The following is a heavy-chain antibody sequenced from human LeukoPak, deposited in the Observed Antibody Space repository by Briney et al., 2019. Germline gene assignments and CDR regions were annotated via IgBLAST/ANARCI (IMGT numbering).Heavy chain of an antibody. V-gene: IGHV1-46*01. CDR2: INPSGGST. CDR1: GYTFTSYY. J-gene: IGHJ5*02. Sequence: ASVKVSCKASGYTFTSYYMHWVRQAPGQGLEWMGIINPSGGSTNFAQKFQGRVTMTTDTSTITVYMELSSLRSDDTAVYYCASPSPGFDPWGQGTLVTVSS. CDR3: ASPSPGFDP.